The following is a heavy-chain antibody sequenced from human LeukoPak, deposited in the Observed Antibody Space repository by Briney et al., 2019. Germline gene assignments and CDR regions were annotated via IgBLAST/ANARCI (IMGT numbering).Heavy chain of an antibody. Sequence: SKTLSLTCTVSGGSISSSSYYWGWIRQPPGKGLEWIGSIYYSGSTYYNPSLKSRVTISVDTSKNQFSLKLSSVTAADTAVYYCATSPGTYYDFWSGYSSFDYWGQGTLVTVSS. CDR2: IYYSGST. CDR1: GGSISSSSYY. J-gene: IGHJ4*02. CDR3: ATSPGTYYDFWSGYSSFDY. D-gene: IGHD3-3*01. V-gene: IGHV4-39*01.